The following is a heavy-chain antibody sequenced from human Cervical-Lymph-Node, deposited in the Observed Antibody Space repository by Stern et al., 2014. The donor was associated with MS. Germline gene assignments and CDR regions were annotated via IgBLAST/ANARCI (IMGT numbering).Heavy chain of an antibody. CDR3: ATVVEISGSYLFDS. CDR1: EYTLTELS. V-gene: IGHV1-24*01. Sequence: QVQLMQSGAEVKKPGASVKGSCKVSEYTLTELSMHWVRQAPGKGLDWMGRFDPQDGKTIYAQRFQGRVTLTEDTPTNTAYMELSSLRSDDTAVYYCATVVEISGSYLFDSWGQGTLVTVSS. CDR2: FDPQDGKT. D-gene: IGHD1-26*01. J-gene: IGHJ4*02.